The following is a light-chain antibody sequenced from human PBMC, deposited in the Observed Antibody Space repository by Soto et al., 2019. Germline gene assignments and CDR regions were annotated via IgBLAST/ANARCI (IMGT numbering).Light chain of an antibody. V-gene: IGKV3D-20*02. Sequence: IVLTQSPGTLSLSPGESATLSCRASPIVVGDTLARYQQKPGQAPRLLIYGASSRATGIPDRFSGSGSGTEFTLTISSLEPEDFAVYYCQQRSNWPPITFGQGTRLEIK. CDR1: PIVVGDT. CDR3: QQRSNWPPIT. CDR2: GAS. J-gene: IGKJ5*01.